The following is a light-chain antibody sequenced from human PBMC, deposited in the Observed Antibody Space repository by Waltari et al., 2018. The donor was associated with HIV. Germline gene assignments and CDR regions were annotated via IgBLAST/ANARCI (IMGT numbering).Light chain of an antibody. Sequence: QSVLTQPPSASGTPGQRVTISCSGARSDIGSNYEYWYQQLPGTAPKLLIYRNNQRPSGVPDRFSAAKSCTSASLAISGLRSEDDADYYCAAWDVSLRGAYVFGTGTKVAVL. CDR2: RNN. J-gene: IGLJ1*01. V-gene: IGLV1-47*01. CDR1: RSDIGSNY. CDR3: AAWDVSLRGAYV.